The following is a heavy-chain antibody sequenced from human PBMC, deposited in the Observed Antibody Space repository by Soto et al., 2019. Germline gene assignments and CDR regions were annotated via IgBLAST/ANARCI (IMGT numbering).Heavy chain of an antibody. CDR3: AKDLVVVPAAKDY. CDR1: GFTFSSYA. D-gene: IGHD2-2*01. CDR2: ISGSGGST. V-gene: IGHV3-23*01. J-gene: IGHJ4*02. Sequence: GGSLRLSCAASGFTFSSYAMSWVRQAPGKGLEWVSAISGSGGSTYYADCVKGRFTISRDNSKNTLYLQMNSLRAEDTAVYYCAKDLVVVPAAKDYWGQGTLVTVSS.